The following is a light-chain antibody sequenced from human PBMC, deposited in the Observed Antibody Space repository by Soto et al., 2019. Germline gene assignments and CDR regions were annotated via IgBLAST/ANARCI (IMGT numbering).Light chain of an antibody. CDR1: LHINTY. J-gene: IGKJ4*01. V-gene: IGKV1-9*01. CDR2: RAS. CDR3: LQLNSYPPT. Sequence: MTQSPSFLSASVGDRATITCRASLHINTYLAWYQQKPGKAPKLLIYRASTLQSGVPSRFSGSGSGTEFTLTISSLQPEDFATYYCLQLNSYPPTFGGGTKVEIK.